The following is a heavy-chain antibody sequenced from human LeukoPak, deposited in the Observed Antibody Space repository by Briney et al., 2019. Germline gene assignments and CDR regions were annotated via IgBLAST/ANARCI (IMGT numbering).Heavy chain of an antibody. V-gene: IGHV1-18*01. CDR2: ISTYNGDT. CDR1: GYTFVTYG. D-gene: IGHD3-3*01. J-gene: IGHJ3*02. Sequence: ASVKVSCKASGYTFVTYGISWVRQAPGQGLEWMGWISTYNGDTNYAQNLQGRVTMTTDTSTSTAYMELRSLRPDDTAMYYCARDFRSGQDTFDIWGQGTMVTVSS. CDR3: ARDFRSGQDTFDI.